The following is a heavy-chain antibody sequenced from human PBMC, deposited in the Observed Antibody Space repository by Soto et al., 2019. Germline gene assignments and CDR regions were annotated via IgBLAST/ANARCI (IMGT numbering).Heavy chain of an antibody. V-gene: IGHV4-34*01. CDR1: GGSVNGYY. D-gene: IGHD3-3*01. Sequence: PSETLSLTFAVYGGSVNGYYWNWIRQPPGKGLEWIGEINHTGGTHYNPSLKSLVTMSVDTSKNQFSLRLSSVTAADKAIYYCATRITVFGLLIPPFDPWGQGTQVTVSS. J-gene: IGHJ5*02. CDR3: ATRITVFGLLIPPFDP. CDR2: INHTGGT.